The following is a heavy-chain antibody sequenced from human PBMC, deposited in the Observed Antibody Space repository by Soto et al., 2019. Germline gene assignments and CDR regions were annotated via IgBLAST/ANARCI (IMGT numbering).Heavy chain of an antibody. CDR2: INHSGST. CDR1: GGSFSGYY. CDR3: ARDLVRGVTPHYGMDV. Sequence: SETLTLTCAVYGGSFSGYYWSWIRQPPGKGLEWIGEINHSGSTNYNPSLKSRVTISVDTSKNQFSLKLSSVTAADTAVYYCARDLVRGVTPHYGMDVWGQGTTVTVSS. V-gene: IGHV4-34*01. D-gene: IGHD3-10*01. J-gene: IGHJ6*02.